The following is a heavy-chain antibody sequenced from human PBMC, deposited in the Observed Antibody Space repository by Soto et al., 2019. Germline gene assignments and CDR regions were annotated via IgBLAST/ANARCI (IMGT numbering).Heavy chain of an antibody. CDR3: ARAKMTSYFDY. CDR1: GFTFSSYG. V-gene: IGHV3-33*01. CDR2: IWYDGSNK. J-gene: IGHJ4*02. Sequence: GGSLRLSCAASGFTFSSYGMHWVRQAPGKGLEWVAVIWYDGSNKYYADSVKGRFTISRDNSKNTLYLQMNSLRAEDTAVYYCARAKMTSYFDYWGQGTLVTVSS.